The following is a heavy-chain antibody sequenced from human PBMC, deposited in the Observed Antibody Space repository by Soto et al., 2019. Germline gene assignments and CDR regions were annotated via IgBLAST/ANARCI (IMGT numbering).Heavy chain of an antibody. D-gene: IGHD5-12*01. V-gene: IGHV1-18*01. CDR3: AGDFRGHYYCYGMDV. Sequence: QVQLVQSGAEVKKPGASVKVSCKASGYTFTSYGISWVRQAPGQGLEWMGWISAYNGNTNYAQRLQGRVTMTRDTTTSTLYMEPRSLRSDDTAVDYCAGDFRGHYYCYGMDVWGQGTTVTVSS. CDR2: ISAYNGNT. CDR1: GYTFTSYG. J-gene: IGHJ6*02.